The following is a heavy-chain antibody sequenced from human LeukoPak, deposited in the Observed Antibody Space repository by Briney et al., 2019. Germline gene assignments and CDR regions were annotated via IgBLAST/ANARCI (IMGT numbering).Heavy chain of an antibody. J-gene: IGHJ4*02. Sequence: ASVKVSCKASGGTFNSYAISWVRQAPGQGLEWMGGIIPIFGTANYAQKFQGRVTITADKSTSTAYMELSSLRSEDTAVYYCARVNGYDSFFDYWGQGTLVTVSS. V-gene: IGHV1-69*06. CDR3: ARVNGYDSFFDY. CDR2: IIPIFGTA. D-gene: IGHD5-12*01. CDR1: GGTFNSYA.